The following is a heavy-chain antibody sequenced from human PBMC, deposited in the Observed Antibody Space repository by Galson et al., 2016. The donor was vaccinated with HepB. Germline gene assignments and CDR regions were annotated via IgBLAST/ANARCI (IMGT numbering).Heavy chain of an antibody. V-gene: IGHV1-18*01. D-gene: IGHD5-12*01. J-gene: IGHJ6*02. CDR3: ARRPYSGHEYYYYGLGV. Sequence: SVKVSCKASGYSFTSYCITWVRQAPGQGLEWMGWISAYNGNTHFAQKFQGRVSMTTDTSTSTAFMELRSLISDDTAVYYCARRPYSGHEYYYYGLGVWGQGTTVTVSS. CDR2: ISAYNGNT. CDR1: GYSFTSYC.